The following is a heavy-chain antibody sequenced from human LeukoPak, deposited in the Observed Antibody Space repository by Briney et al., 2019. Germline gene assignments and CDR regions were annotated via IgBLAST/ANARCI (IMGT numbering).Heavy chain of an antibody. Sequence: SETLSPTCTVSGGSISGDHWNWIRQPPGKGLEWIGYIYNSGTTNYNPSLQSRITISVDTSKNQFSLKLSSATAADTAVYYCARRMQMSTFGEVKWSDPWGQGTLVTVSS. J-gene: IGHJ5*02. V-gene: IGHV4-59*08. CDR1: GGSISGDH. CDR2: IYNSGTT. CDR3: ARRMQMSTFGEVKWSDP. D-gene: IGHD3-16*01.